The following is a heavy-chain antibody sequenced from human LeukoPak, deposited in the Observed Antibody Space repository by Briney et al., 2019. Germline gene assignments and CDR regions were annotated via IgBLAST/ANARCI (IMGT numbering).Heavy chain of an antibody. D-gene: IGHD3-22*01. CDR2: MKPDSGAT. CDR3: ARTYYDGSRNPNWFDP. V-gene: IGHV1-8*02. Sequence: ASVKVSCKASGYTFAGYYMHWVRQAPGQGLEWMGWMKPDSGATGYAEKFRGRVTLTSDTSTSTAYMELSGLRSEDTAVYFCARTYYDGSRNPNWFDPWGQGTLVTVSS. J-gene: IGHJ5*02. CDR1: GYTFAGYY.